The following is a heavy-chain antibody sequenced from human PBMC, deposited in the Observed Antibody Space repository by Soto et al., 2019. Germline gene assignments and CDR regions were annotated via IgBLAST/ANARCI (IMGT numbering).Heavy chain of an antibody. D-gene: IGHD3-10*01. CDR3: AIITAGAGY. Sequence: PSETLSLTCSVSCDSIRSYYWSWVRQPPGNGLEWIGYIYYSVITNXXPSLKSRXXISVDTSKNHXSLKLXSVTAADTAVYYCAIITAGAGYWGQGILVTXSX. V-gene: IGHV4-59*01. J-gene: IGHJ4*02. CDR2: IYYSVIT. CDR1: CDSIRSYY.